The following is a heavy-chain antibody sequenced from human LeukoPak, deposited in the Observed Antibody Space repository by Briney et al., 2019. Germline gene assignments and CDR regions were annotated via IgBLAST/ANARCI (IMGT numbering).Heavy chain of an antibody. Sequence: SETLSLTCTVSGGSISSHYWSWIRQPPGKGLEWIGYIYYSGSTNYNPSLKSRVTISVDTSKNQFSLKLSSVTAADTAVYYCARVGGYDYVWGSYRKGYFDYWGQGTLVTVSS. J-gene: IGHJ4*02. CDR1: GGSISSHY. V-gene: IGHV4-59*08. CDR3: ARVGGYDYVWGSYRKGYFDY. CDR2: IYYSGST. D-gene: IGHD3-16*02.